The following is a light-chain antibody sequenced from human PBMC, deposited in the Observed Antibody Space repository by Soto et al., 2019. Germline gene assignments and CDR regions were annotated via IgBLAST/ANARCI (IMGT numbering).Light chain of an antibody. J-gene: IGLJ1*01. Sequence: QSALTQPASVSGSPGQSITISCTGTSSDVGSYNLVSWYQQHPGKAPKLMIYEVTERPSGVSNRFSGSKSGNTASLTFSGLQTEDEADYYCCSYAGGNPPFVFGTGTKVTVL. V-gene: IGLV2-23*02. CDR1: SSDVGSYNL. CDR3: CSYAGGNPPFV. CDR2: EVT.